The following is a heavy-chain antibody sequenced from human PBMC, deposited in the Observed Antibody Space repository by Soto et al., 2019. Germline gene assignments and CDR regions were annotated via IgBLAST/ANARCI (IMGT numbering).Heavy chain of an antibody. CDR3: ARISRFGAYYHYGMDV. D-gene: IGHD3-10*02. V-gene: IGHV3-53*04. CDR1: GLTVSSNY. J-gene: IGHJ6*02. CDR2: IYSGGST. Sequence: GGSLRLSCSACGLTVSSNYVSWVRQAPGKGLEWVSVIYSGGSTYYADSVKGRFTISRHNSKNTLYLQMNSLRAEDTAVYYCARISRFGAYYHYGMDVWGRGTTVTVSS.